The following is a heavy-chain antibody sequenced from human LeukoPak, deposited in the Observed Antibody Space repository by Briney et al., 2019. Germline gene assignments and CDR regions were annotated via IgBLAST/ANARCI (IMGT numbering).Heavy chain of an antibody. Sequence: SEALSLTCSVSGDSTIYNYWSWIRQPAGKGLEWIGRIFSDGKINYSPSLESRVTMSVDNAKNQFSLRLSSVTAADTAVYYCARGPGVFGRIWYMDVWGQGTTVSVSS. CDR3: ARGPGVFGRIWYMDV. CDR2: IFSDGKI. J-gene: IGHJ6*03. V-gene: IGHV4-4*07. CDR1: GDSTIYNY. D-gene: IGHD3-3*01.